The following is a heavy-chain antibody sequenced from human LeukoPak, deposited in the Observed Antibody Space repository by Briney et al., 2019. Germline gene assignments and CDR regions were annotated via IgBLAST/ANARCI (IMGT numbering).Heavy chain of an antibody. Sequence: SVKVSCKASGGTFSSYAISWVRQAPGQGLEWMGGIIPIFGTANYAQKFQGRVTIAADESTSTAYMELSSLRSEDTAVYYCARAPNCGGDCDYWGQGTLVTVSS. CDR2: IIPIFGTA. V-gene: IGHV1-69*13. J-gene: IGHJ4*02. CDR1: GGTFSSYA. D-gene: IGHD2-21*01. CDR3: ARAPNCGGDCDY.